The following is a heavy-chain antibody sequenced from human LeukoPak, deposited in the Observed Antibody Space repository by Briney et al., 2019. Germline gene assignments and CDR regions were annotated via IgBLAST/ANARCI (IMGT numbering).Heavy chain of an antibody. CDR2: INHSGST. CDR1: GGSFSGYY. V-gene: IGHV4-34*01. J-gene: IGHJ3*02. Sequence: PSETLSLTCAVYGGSFSGYYWSWIRQPPGKGLEWIGEINHSGSTNYNPSLKSRVTISVDTSKNQFSLKLSSVTAADTAVYYCARTLAAAGLDLGAFDIWGQGTMVTVSS. CDR3: ARTLAAAGLDLGAFDI. D-gene: IGHD6-13*01.